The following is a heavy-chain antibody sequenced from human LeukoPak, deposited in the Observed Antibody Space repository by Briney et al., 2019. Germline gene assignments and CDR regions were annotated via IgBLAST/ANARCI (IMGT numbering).Heavy chain of an antibody. CDR3: ARDQGSSWYSAFDI. CDR1: GGSISSSSYY. J-gene: IGHJ3*02. D-gene: IGHD6-13*01. V-gene: IGHV4-39*02. CDR2: IYYSGST. Sequence: PSETLSLTCTVSGGSISSSSYYWGWIRQPPGKGLEWIGSIYYSGSTYYNPSLKSRVTISVDTSKNQFSLKLSSVTAADTAVYYCARDQGSSWYSAFDIWGQGTMVTVSS.